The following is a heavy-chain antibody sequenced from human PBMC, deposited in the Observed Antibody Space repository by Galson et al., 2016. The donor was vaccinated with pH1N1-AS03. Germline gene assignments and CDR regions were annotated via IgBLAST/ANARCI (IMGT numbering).Heavy chain of an antibody. Sequence: SLRLSCAAFGFSFNSVMHWVRQAPGKGLEWVALTPYDERSKIYPDSVKGRFTISRDNSRNTLYLQMNSLRVEDTAVYYCAREGGSSGDAGIFDLWGQGTMVTVSS. J-gene: IGHJ3*01. CDR1: GFSFNSV. D-gene: IGHD2-15*01. CDR2: TPYDERSK. CDR3: AREGGSSGDAGIFDL. V-gene: IGHV3-30*03.